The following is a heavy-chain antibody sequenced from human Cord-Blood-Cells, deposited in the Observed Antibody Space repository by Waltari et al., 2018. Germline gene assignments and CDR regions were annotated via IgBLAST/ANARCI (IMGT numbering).Heavy chain of an antibody. CDR1: GYTFTSYA. D-gene: IGHD3-9*01. CDR3: AIDILTGYSPNWFDP. J-gene: IGHJ5*02. V-gene: IGHV1-3*01. Sequence: QVQLVQSGAEVKKPGASVKVSCKASGYTFTSYAMHWVRQAPGQRLEWMGWINAGNGNTKYSQKFQGRVTITRDTSASTAYMELSSLRSEDTAVYYCAIDILTGYSPNWFDPWGQGTLVTVSS. CDR2: INAGNGNT.